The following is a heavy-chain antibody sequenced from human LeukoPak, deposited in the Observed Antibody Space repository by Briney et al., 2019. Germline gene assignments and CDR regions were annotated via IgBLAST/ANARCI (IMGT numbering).Heavy chain of an antibody. CDR2: IYYSGST. J-gene: IGHJ6*03. V-gene: IGHV4-39*07. D-gene: IGHD1-1*01. CDR1: GGSISSSSYY. Sequence: PSETLSLTCTVSGGSISSSSYYWGWIRQPPGKGLEWIGSIYYSGSTYYNPSLKSRVTISVDTSKNQFSLKLSSVTAADTAVYYCARERGGRDSYYYYYMDVWGKGTTVTVSS. CDR3: ARERGGRDSYYYYYMDV.